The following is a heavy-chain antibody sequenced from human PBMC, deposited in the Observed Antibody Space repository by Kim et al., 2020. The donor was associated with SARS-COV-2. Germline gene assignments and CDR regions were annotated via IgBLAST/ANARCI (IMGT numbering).Heavy chain of an antibody. CDR2: GST. D-gene: IGHD3-3*01. Sequence: GSTYDADTVKGRFTISRDNSKNTLYLQMNSLRAEDTAVYYCAILEWPLDYWGQGTLVTVSS. J-gene: IGHJ4*02. V-gene: IGHV3-23*01. CDR3: AILEWPLDY.